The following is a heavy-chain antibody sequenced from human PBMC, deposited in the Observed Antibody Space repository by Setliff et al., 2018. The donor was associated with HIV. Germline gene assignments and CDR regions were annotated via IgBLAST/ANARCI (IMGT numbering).Heavy chain of an antibody. Sequence: PGGSLRLSCAASGFTFTTYAMSWVRLAPGKGLEWVSGISGSGVSTYYADSVKGRFTISRDNSKNTLNLQMNSLRAEDTAIYYCAKRDYSDGSGYAPLFDSWGQGTLVTVSS. J-gene: IGHJ4*02. CDR2: ISGSGVST. CDR1: GFTFTTYA. D-gene: IGHD3-22*01. V-gene: IGHV3-23*01. CDR3: AKRDYSDGSGYAPLFDS.